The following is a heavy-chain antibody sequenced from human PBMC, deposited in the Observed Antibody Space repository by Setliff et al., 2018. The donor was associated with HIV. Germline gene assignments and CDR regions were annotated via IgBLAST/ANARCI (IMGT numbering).Heavy chain of an antibody. J-gene: IGHJ6*02. CDR3: ARAGYGHGFDV. Sequence: GGSLRLSCAASGFSFSVHFMDWVRQAPGKGLEWLGRIKDKPNDYAAEYAASVKGRFTILRDDSKNSLYLQMSSLKTDDTALYYCARAGYGHGFDVWGQGATVTVSS. CDR1: GFSFSVHF. D-gene: IGHD5-18*01. V-gene: IGHV3-72*01. CDR2: IKDKPNDYAA.